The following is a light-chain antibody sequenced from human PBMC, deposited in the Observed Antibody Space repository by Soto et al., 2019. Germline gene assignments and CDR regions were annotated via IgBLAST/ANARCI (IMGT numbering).Light chain of an antibody. Sequence: DIQLTQSPSFLSASIGDRVTITCRASQGISNYLAWYQQKPGKAPKPLIFAASTLQSGVPSRFSGSGSGTEFTLTISSLQPEDFATYWCQQVNSSPFTFGPGTKVDIK. V-gene: IGKV1-9*01. J-gene: IGKJ3*01. CDR1: QGISNY. CDR2: AAS. CDR3: QQVNSSPFT.